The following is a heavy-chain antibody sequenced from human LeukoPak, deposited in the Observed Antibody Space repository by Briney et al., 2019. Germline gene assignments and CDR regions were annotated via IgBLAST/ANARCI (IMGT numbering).Heavy chain of an antibody. V-gene: IGHV1-18*01. Sequence: ASVKVSRKASGYTFTNYAISRVRQAPGQGLEWMGWISAYNGNTNYAQKLRGRVTMTTDTSTSTAYMELRSLRSDNTAVYYCARGSNPLYFDYWGQGTLVTVSS. D-gene: IGHD1-14*01. J-gene: IGHJ4*02. CDR3: ARGSNPLYFDY. CDR1: GYTFTNYA. CDR2: ISAYNGNT.